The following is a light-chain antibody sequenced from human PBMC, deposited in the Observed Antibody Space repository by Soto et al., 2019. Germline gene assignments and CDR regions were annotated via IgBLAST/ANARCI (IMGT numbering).Light chain of an antibody. V-gene: IGKV4-1*01. Sequence: DIVMTQSPDSLAVSLGERATINCKSSQSVFYSSDNNNYLAWYQQRPGQPPKLLISWASTRESGVPDRFSGSGSGTDFTLTISSLQAEDVAVYFCQQYYSTPHSFGQGTKLEIK. CDR1: QSVFYSSDNNNY. J-gene: IGKJ2*01. CDR2: WAS. CDR3: QQYYSTPHS.